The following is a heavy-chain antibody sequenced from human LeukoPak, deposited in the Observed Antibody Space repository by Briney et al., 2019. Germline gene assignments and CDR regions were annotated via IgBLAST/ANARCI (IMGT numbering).Heavy chain of an antibody. V-gene: IGHV1-18*01. CDR3: ASGIQLWLLLRRYYFDY. D-gene: IGHD5-18*01. CDR2: ISAYNGNT. J-gene: IGHJ4*02. CDR1: GYTFTSYG. Sequence: ASVKVSCKASGYTFTSYGISWVRQAPGQGLEWMGWISAYNGNTNYAQKLQGRVTMTTDTSTSTAYMELRSLRSDDTAVYYCASGIQLWLLLRRYYFDYWGQGTLVTVSS.